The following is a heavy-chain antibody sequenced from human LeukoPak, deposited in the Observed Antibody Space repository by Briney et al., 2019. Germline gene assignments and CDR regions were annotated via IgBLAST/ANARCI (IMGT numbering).Heavy chain of an antibody. CDR1: GFTFDDYA. Sequence: GGSLRLSCAASGFTFDDYAMHWVRQTPGKGLEWVSHISWNSAAIEYADSVKGRFTISRDNAKNSLYLQMNSLRAEDTALYYCVKEVGAAVGRSSFDYWGQGTLVTVSS. D-gene: IGHD6-13*01. CDR2: ISWNSAAI. CDR3: VKEVGAAVGRSSFDY. J-gene: IGHJ4*02. V-gene: IGHV3-9*01.